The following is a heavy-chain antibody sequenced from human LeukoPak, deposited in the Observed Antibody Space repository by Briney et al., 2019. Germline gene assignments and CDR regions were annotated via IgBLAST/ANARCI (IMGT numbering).Heavy chain of an antibody. D-gene: IGHD5-18*01. CDR2: IYTSGST. CDR1: GGSISSYY. CDR3: ARQDTVSLVLDWFDP. J-gene: IGHJ5*02. Sequence: ASETLSLTCTVSGGSISSYYWSWIRQPAGKGLEWVGRIYTSGSTNYNPSLKSRVTMSVDTSKNQFSLKLSSVTAADTAVYYCARQDTVSLVLDWFDPWGQGTLVTVSS. V-gene: IGHV4-4*07.